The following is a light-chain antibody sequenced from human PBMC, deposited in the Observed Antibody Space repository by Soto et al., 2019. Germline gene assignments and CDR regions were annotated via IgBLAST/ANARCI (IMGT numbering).Light chain of an antibody. CDR2: EDN. CDR3: QSYDSSNQDVV. CDR1: SGSIASNY. J-gene: IGLJ2*01. Sequence: NFLLTQPHSVSESPGKTVTISCTRSSGSIASNYVQWYQQRPGSAPTTVIYEDNQRPSGVPDRFSGSIDSSSNSASLTIFGLKTEDEADYYCQSYDSSNQDVVFGGGTKLTVL. V-gene: IGLV6-57*04.